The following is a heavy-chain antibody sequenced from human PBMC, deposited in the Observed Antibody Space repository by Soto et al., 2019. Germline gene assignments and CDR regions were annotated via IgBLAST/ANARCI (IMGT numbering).Heavy chain of an antibody. CDR3: ARGSSGYISSWYYFDY. J-gene: IGHJ4*02. CDR1: GFTFTDYA. CDR2: ISGIGGST. V-gene: IGHV3-23*01. Sequence: GGSLRLSGAASGFTFTDYALSWVRKAPGKGLEWVATISGIGGSTYLADSVKGRLSISRDNSKNTVSLLMNSLRAEDTAVYFCARGSSGYISSWYYFDYWGRGTLVTVSS. D-gene: IGHD6-13*01.